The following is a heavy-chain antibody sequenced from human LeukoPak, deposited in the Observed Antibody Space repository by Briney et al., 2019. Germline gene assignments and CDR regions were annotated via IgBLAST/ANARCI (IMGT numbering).Heavy chain of an antibody. V-gene: IGHV4-59*01. Sequence: PSETLSLTCSFSGTSINSYYWSWIRQPPGKGLEWIGYNYYTGITNYNPSLKSRVIISVDTSKNQFSLKLSSVTAADTAVYYCARAVYSSSALDNWGPGTLVTVSP. J-gene: IGHJ4*02. CDR1: GTSINSYY. CDR2: NYYTGIT. CDR3: ARAVYSSSALDN. D-gene: IGHD6-13*01.